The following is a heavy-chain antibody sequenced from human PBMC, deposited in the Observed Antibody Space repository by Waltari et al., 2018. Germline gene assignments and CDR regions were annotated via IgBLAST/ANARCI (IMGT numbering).Heavy chain of an antibody. V-gene: IGHV4-39*07. J-gene: IGHJ4*02. Sequence: QLQLQESGPGLVKPSETLSLTCTVSGGSISSSSYYWGWIRQPPGKGLEWIGSIYYSGSTYYNPSLKSRVTISVDTSKNQFSLKLSSVTAADTAVYYCASAESWSRRITGTRGFDYWGQGTLVTVSS. CDR1: GGSISSSSYY. CDR2: IYYSGST. CDR3: ASAESWSRRITGTRGFDY. D-gene: IGHD1-20*01.